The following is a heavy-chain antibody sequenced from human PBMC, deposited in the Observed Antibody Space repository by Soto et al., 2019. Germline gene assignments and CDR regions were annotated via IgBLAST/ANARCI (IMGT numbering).Heavy chain of an antibody. CDR3: TRDGKDYYDILTGSMDGSYYYYYYMDV. V-gene: IGHV3-49*03. J-gene: IGHJ6*03. CDR2: IRSKAYGGTT. D-gene: IGHD3-9*01. Sequence: GGSLRLSCTASGFTFGDYAMSWFRQAPGKGLEWVGFIRSKAYGGTTEYAASVKGRFTISRDDSKSIAYRQMNSLKTEDTAVYYCTRDGKDYYDILTGSMDGSYYYYYYMDVWGKGTTVTVSS. CDR1: GFTFGDYA.